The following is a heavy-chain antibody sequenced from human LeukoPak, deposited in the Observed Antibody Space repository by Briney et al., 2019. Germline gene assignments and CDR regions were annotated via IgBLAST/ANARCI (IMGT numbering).Heavy chain of an antibody. J-gene: IGHJ6*02. V-gene: IGHV3-53*01. Sequence: GGSLRLSCAASGFTFSSNYMSWVRQAPGKGLEWVSVIYSGGSTYYADSVKSRFTISRHNSKNTLYLQMNSLRAEDTAVYYCARDWHYAMDVWGQGTTVTVSS. CDR3: ARDWHYAMDV. CDR2: IYSGGST. CDR1: GFTFSSNY.